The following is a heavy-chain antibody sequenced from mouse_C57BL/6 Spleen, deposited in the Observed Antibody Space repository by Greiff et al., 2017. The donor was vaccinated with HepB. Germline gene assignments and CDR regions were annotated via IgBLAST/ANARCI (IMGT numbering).Heavy chain of an antibody. CDR3: TITTVAGY. V-gene: IGHV1-15*01. D-gene: IGHD1-1*01. J-gene: IGHJ2*01. Sequence: VQLVESGAELVRPGASVTLSCKASGYTFTDYEMHWVKQTPVHGLEWIGAIDPETGGTAYNQKFKGKAILTADKSSSTAYMELRSLTSEDSAVYYCTITTVAGYWGQGTTLTVSS. CDR2: IDPETGGT. CDR1: GYTFTDYE.